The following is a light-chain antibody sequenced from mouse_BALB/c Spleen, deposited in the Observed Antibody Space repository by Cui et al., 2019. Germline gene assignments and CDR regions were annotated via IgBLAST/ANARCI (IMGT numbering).Light chain of an antibody. CDR2: LTS. CDR3: QQWST. J-gene: IGKJ1*01. Sequence: QIVLTQSPALMSASPGEKVTMTCSASSSVSYMYWYQQKPRSSPKPWIYLTSNLASGVPARFSGSGSGTSYSLTISSMEAEDAATYYCQQWSTFGGGTKLEIK. CDR1: SSVSY. V-gene: IGKV4-68*01.